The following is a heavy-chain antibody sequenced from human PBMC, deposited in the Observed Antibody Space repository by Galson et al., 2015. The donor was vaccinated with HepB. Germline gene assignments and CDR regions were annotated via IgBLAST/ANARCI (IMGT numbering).Heavy chain of an antibody. J-gene: IGHJ4*02. CDR3: VKHDYGDYRAWDH. D-gene: IGHD4-17*01. V-gene: IGHV3-23*01. Sequence: SLRLSCAASAFTFRNYAMTWARQAPGKGLEWVSSIGEAGTIKFYADSVTGRFTISRDNSRNTLFLQMDSLRPEDTAVYYCVKHDYGDYRAWDHWGQGTLVTVSS. CDR2: IGEAGTIK. CDR1: AFTFRNYA.